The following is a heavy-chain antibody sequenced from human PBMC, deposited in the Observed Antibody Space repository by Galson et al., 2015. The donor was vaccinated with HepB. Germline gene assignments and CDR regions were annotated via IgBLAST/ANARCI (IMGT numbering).Heavy chain of an antibody. CDR2: ISSSSSFI. J-gene: IGHJ4*02. CDR1: GFTFSRHS. Sequence: SLRLSCATSGFTFSRHSMNWVRQAPGKGLEWVSSISSSSSFIYYADSVKGRFTISRDHAKNSLYLQMNSLRAEDTAVYYCARDLVPGWYFDSWGQGTLVTVSS. CDR3: ARDLVPGWYFDS. V-gene: IGHV3-21*01.